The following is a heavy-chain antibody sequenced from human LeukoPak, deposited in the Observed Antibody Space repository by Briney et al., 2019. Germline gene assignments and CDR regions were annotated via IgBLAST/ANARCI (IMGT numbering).Heavy chain of an antibody. D-gene: IGHD6-13*01. CDR2: INPGDSDT. CDR3: ATVPRIPAVGNTEYFRH. CDR1: GYSFTSYW. V-gene: IGHV5-51*01. Sequence: GESLKTSCKGSGYSFTSYWIGWVRQIPGKGLGWMGIINPGDSDTRYSPSFQGQVTISVDKSISTAYLQWSSLKAPDTAMYFCATVPRIPAVGNTEYFRHWGQGTLVTVSS. J-gene: IGHJ1*01.